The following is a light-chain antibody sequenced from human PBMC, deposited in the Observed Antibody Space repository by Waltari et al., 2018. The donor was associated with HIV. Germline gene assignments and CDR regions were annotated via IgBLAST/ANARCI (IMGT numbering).Light chain of an antibody. CDR2: RNN. Sequence: QSVLTQPPSASGTPGQRVTISCSGSTSNIGSNYVYWYQQLPGTAPKILIYRNNHRPSGVPDRFSGSKSGPSASLAISGLRSEDEADYYCAAWDDSLSGVVFGGGTKLTVL. CDR3: AAWDDSLSGVV. CDR1: TSNIGSNY. V-gene: IGLV1-47*01. J-gene: IGLJ2*01.